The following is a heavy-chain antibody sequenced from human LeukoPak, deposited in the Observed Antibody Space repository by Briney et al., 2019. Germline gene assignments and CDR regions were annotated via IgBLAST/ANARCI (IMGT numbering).Heavy chain of an antibody. CDR2: ISGSGGST. CDR3: AKVGIRISLIVVVFTTADDWYFDL. D-gene: IGHD3-22*01. J-gene: IGHJ2*01. V-gene: IGHV3-23*01. Sequence: GGSLRLSCAGSGFTFSSYTMNWVRQAPGKGLEWVSDISGSGGSTYYADSVKGRLTISRDNSKNTLYLQMDSLRAENTAVYYCAKVGIRISLIVVVFTTADDWYFDLWGRGTLVTVSS. CDR1: GFTFSSYT.